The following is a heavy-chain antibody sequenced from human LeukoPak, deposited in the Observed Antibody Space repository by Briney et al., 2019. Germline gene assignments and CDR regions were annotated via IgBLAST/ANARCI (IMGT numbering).Heavy chain of an antibody. D-gene: IGHD3-10*01. CDR3: AQDSDYYGSGSYYY. CDR1: GFTFSHYW. V-gene: IGHV3-7*03. J-gene: IGHJ4*02. Sequence: GGSLRLSCTASGFTFSHYWMSWVRQAPGKGLEWVANIKQDGSEMHYVDSVKGRSTISRDNANNSLYLQMNSLRAEDTAVYYCAQDSDYYGSGSYYYWGQGTLVTVSS. CDR2: IKQDGSEM.